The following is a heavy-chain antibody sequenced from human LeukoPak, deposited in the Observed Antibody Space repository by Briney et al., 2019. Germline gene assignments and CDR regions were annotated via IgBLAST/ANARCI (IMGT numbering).Heavy chain of an antibody. CDR2: IKQDGSEN. CDR1: GFSFSTYW. CDR3: ARAWSYSTGWYNY. D-gene: IGHD6-19*01. V-gene: IGHV3-7*04. J-gene: IGHJ4*02. Sequence: GGSLRLSCAASGFSFSTYWMSWVRQPPGKGLEWVANIKQDGSENYYVDSVKGRFTISRDNAKNSLYLQMNSLRVEDTAVYYCARAWSYSTGWYNYWGQGTLVTVSS.